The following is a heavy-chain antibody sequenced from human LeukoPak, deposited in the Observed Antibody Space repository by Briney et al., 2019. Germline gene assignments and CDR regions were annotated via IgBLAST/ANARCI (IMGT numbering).Heavy chain of an antibody. CDR1: GFTFSSYG. CDR2: ISGSGGST. D-gene: IGHD3-9*01. J-gene: IGHJ4*02. Sequence: GGSLRLSCAASGFTFSSYGMSWVRQAPGKGLEWVSAISGSGGSTYYADSVKGRFTISRDNSKNTLYLQMNSLRAEDTAVYYCAKGTDYDILTGFDYWGQGTLVTVSS. CDR3: AKGTDYDILTGFDY. V-gene: IGHV3-23*01.